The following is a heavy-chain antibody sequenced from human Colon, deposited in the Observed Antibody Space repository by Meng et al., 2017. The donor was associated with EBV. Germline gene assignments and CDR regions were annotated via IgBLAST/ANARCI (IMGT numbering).Heavy chain of an antibody. D-gene: IGHD3-22*01. V-gene: IGHV4-34*01. J-gene: IGHJ4*02. Sequence: QVQLKQGGAGLLQPSETLSLTCTVYGGPLSGFYWTWIRQSPGKGLEWIGEIDDSGNIIYNPSLKSRVTISGDTSKNQFSLNVSSVTAADTAVYYCARSRWLLLQLWGQGTLVTVSS. CDR2: IDDSGNI. CDR1: GGPLSGFY. CDR3: ARSRWLLLQL.